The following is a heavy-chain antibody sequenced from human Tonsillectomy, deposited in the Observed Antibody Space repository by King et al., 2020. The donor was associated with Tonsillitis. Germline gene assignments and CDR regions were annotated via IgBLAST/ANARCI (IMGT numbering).Heavy chain of an antibody. CDR2: ISSSGSYT. D-gene: IGHD1-26*01. CDR3: ARDAPDSGSYQFDY. CDR1: GFTFRDYY. J-gene: IGHJ4*02. Sequence: VQLVESGGGLVKAGGSLRLSCAASGFTFRDYYMSWIRQAPGKGLEWVSYISSSGSYTKYADSVKGLFTISRDNDKNSLYLQMNSLRAEDTAVYYCARDAPDSGSYQFDYWGQGTLVTVSS. V-gene: IGHV3-11*06.